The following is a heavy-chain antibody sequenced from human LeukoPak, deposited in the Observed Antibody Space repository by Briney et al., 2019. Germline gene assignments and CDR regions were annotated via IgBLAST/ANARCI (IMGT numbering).Heavy chain of an antibody. D-gene: IGHD2-15*01. J-gene: IGHJ3*02. Sequence: GESLKISCKASGYSFTSYLIAWVRQMPGKGLEWMGIIHPGDSNARYSPSFQGQVTVSADKSISTAYLQWSSLKASDTAMYYCAHGYCSGGNCYDAFDIWGQGTMVTVSS. V-gene: IGHV5-51*01. CDR1: GYSFTSYL. CDR3: AHGYCSGGNCYDAFDI. CDR2: IHPGDSNA.